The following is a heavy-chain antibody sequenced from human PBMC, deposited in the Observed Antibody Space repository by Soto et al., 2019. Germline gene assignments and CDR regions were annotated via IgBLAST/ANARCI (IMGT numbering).Heavy chain of an antibody. V-gene: IGHV3-48*02. Sequence: PGGSLRLSCAASRFTFSSYSMNWVRQAPGKGLEWVSYISSSSSTIYYADPVKGRFTISRDNGKNSLYLQMNSLRDEDTAVYYCARDYRGTYHFYYIMDVWGQGTTVTV. CDR3: ARDYRGTYHFYYIMDV. J-gene: IGHJ6*02. D-gene: IGHD1-26*01. CDR2: ISSSSSTI. CDR1: RFTFSSYS.